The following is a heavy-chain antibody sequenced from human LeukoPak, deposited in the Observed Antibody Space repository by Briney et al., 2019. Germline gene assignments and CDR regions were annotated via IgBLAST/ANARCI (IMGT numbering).Heavy chain of an antibody. Sequence: GGSLRLSCSGSGFSFSGYWMHWVRQAPGEGLMWLSQINNDGSDATYADSVKGRFTISRDNAKNTLFLQMNSLRAEDTAMYYRVREYCSGSSCYFWWGQGALVTVSS. CDR3: VREYCSGSSCYFW. CDR2: INNDGSDA. D-gene: IGHD2-2*01. J-gene: IGHJ4*02. CDR1: GFSFSGYW. V-gene: IGHV3-74*01.